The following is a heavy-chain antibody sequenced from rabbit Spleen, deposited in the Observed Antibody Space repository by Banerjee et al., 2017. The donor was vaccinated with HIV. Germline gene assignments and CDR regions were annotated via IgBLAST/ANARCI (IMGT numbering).Heavy chain of an antibody. J-gene: IGHJ4*01. D-gene: IGHD2-1*01. CDR3: LRDPYGDYGGMDV. CDR2: IRGGSSGSL. CDR1: GVSFSYSYW. Sequence: QSLEESGGDLVKPGASLTLTCTASGVSFSYSYWMCWVRQAPGKGLEWIACIRGGSSGSLYCANWAKGRFAITKTPSTVDLKMTSLTAADTAPYFCLRDPYGDYGGMDVWGAGALVTVS. V-gene: IGHV1S40*01.